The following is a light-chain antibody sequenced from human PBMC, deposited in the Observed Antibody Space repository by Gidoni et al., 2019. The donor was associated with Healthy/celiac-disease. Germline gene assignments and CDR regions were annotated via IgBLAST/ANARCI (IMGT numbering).Light chain of an antibody. V-gene: IGKV1-39*01. CDR1: QSISSD. J-gene: IGKJ1*01. CDR3: QQSYSTPRP. CDR2: AAS. Sequence: DIQMTQSPSSLSASVGDRVTITCRASQSISSDLNWEQQKPGKAPKLLIYAASSLQSGVPSRFSGSGSGTDFTLTISSLQPEDFATYYCQQSYSTPRPFGQGTQVELK.